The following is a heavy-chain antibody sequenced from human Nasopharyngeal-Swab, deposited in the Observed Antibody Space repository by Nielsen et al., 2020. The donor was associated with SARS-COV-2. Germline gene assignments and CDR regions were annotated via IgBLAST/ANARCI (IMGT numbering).Heavy chain of an antibody. CDR2: IRQDGSEK. Sequence: GESLKISCAASGFTFSSYWMSWVRQAPGKGLEWVANIRQDGSEKYYVDSVKGRFTISRDNAKNSLYLQMNSLRAEDTAVYYCARGDSIWYWGQGTLVTVSS. J-gene: IGHJ4*02. D-gene: IGHD2-21*02. CDR3: ARGDSIWY. CDR1: GFTFSSYW. V-gene: IGHV3-7*01.